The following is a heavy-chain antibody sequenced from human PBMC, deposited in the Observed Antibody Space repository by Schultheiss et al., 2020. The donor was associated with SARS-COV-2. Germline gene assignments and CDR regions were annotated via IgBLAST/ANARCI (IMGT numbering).Heavy chain of an antibody. J-gene: IGHJ6*02. Sequence: GESLKISCAASGFTFSSYSMNWVRQAPGKGLEWVSSISSSSSYIYYADSVKGRFTISRDNSKNTLYLQMSSLRAEDTAVYYCVKAGGQWEPDGWGQGTTVTVSS. CDR1: GFTFSSYS. CDR3: VKAGGQWEPDG. CDR2: ISSSSSYI. V-gene: IGHV3-21*01. D-gene: IGHD1-26*01.